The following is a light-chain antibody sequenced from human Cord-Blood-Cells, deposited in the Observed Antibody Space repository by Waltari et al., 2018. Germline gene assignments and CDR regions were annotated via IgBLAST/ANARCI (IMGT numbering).Light chain of an antibody. CDR3: CSYAGSSTFV. CDR2: EGS. CDR1: SSDVGIYNL. V-gene: IGLV2-23*01. J-gene: IGLJ1*01. Sequence: QSALTQPASVSGSTGQSITISCPGTSSDVGIYNLVSWYQQHPGKAPKLMIYEGSKRPSGVSNRFSGSKSGNTASLTISGLQAEDEADYYCCSYAGSSTFVFGTGTKVTVL.